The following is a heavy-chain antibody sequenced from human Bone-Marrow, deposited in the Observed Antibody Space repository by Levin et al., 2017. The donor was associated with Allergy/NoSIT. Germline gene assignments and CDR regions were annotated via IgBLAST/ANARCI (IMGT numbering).Heavy chain of an antibody. Sequence: GGSLRLSCGASGFTFSSYGMHWVRQAPGKGLQWVALISFDGSGKYYAESVKGRFTISRDSSDNTLSLHMSSLRVEDTAIYYCAKQLGTAYSLPPLHSWGPGTLVTVSP. CDR2: ISFDGSGK. CDR3: AKQLGTAYSLPPLHS. J-gene: IGHJ4*02. CDR1: GFTFSSYG. V-gene: IGHV3-30*18. D-gene: IGHD3/OR15-3a*01.